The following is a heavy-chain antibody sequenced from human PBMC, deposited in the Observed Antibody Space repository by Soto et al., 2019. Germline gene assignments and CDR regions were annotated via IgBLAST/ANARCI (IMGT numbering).Heavy chain of an antibody. D-gene: IGHD1-26*01. Sequence: QVQLVESGGGVVQPGRSLRLSCAASGFTFSSYDMHWVRQAPGKGLEWVAVISYDGSNKYYADSVKGRFTISRDNSKNTLYLQMNSLRAEDTAVYYCARGFLARELLYYFDYWGQGTLVTVSS. CDR2: ISYDGSNK. CDR3: ARGFLARELLYYFDY. J-gene: IGHJ4*02. V-gene: IGHV3-30-3*01. CDR1: GFTFSSYD.